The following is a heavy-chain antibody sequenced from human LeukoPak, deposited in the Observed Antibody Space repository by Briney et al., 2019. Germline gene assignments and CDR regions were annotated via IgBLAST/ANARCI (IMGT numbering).Heavy chain of an antibody. CDR3: ARGNYDNSGYLSSDY. CDR2: IYSGGST. J-gene: IGHJ4*02. D-gene: IGHD3-22*01. CDR1: GFTVSSNY. V-gene: IGHV3-53*01. Sequence: PGASLRLSCAASGFTVSSNYMSWVRQAPGKGLEWVSVIYSGGSTYYADSVKGRFTISRDNSKNTLYLQMNSLRAEDTAVYYCARGNYDNSGYLSSDYWGQGTLVTVSS.